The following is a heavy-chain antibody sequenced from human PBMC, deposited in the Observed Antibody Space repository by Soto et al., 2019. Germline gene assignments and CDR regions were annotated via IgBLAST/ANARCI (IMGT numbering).Heavy chain of an antibody. Sequence: SVKVSCKDSGGTFSSYAISWVRQAPRPGLEWVGGIIPIFGTANYAQKYQGRVTITADESTSTAYMELSSLRSEDTAVYYCARDHPASGDYDSSGYYYYYYYGMDVWGQGTTVTVSS. CDR3: ARDHPASGDYDSSGYYYYYYYGMDV. CDR1: GGTFSSYA. CDR2: IIPIFGTA. D-gene: IGHD3-22*01. J-gene: IGHJ6*02. V-gene: IGHV1-69*13.